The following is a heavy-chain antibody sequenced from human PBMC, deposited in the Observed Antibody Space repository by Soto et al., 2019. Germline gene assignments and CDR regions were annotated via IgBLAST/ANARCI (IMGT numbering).Heavy chain of an antibody. CDR2: GSGSGGST. J-gene: IGHJ4*02. V-gene: IGHV3-23*01. CDR3: AKDQWDVPHEWFPFDY. D-gene: IGHD3-3*01. Sequence: GGPRSPACTVCGVSITGWSRNWVRQPQGKGLGWVSTGSGSGGSTYYADSVKGRCTISRDNSKNTLYLQMNSLRAEDTAVYYCAKDQWDVPHEWFPFDYWGQGTLVTGSS. CDR1: GVSITGWS.